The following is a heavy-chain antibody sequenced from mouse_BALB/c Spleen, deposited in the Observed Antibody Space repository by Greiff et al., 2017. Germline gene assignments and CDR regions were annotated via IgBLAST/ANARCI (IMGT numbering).Heavy chain of an antibody. CDR2: IWGDGST. Sequence: VQLQQSGPGLVAPSQSLPITCTVSGFSLTGYGVNWVRQPPGKGLEWLGMIWGDGSTDYNSALKSRLSISKDNSKSQVFLKMSSLQTDDTARYYSARDRRGNGAMDYWGQGTSVTVAS. D-gene: IGHD2-1*01. CDR1: GFSLTGYG. J-gene: IGHJ4*01. V-gene: IGHV2-6-7*01. CDR3: ARDRRGNGAMDY.